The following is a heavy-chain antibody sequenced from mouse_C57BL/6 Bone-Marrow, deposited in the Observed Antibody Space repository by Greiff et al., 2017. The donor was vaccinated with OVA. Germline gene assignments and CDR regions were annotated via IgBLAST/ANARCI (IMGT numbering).Heavy chain of an antibody. CDR2: INSNNGGT. CDR3: ARGGYYDYDGGAWFAY. CDR1: GYTFTDYN. J-gene: IGHJ3*01. D-gene: IGHD2-4*01. Sequence: DVKLQESGPELAKPGASVKIPCKASGYTFTDYNMDWVKQSHGKSLEWIGDINSNNGGTIYNQKFKGKATLTVDKSSSTAYMELRSLTSEDTAVYYCARGGYYDYDGGAWFAYWGQGTLVTVSA. V-gene: IGHV1-18*01.